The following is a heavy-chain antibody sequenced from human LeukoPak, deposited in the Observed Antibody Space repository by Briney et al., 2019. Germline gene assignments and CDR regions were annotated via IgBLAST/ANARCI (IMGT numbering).Heavy chain of an antibody. V-gene: IGHV1-24*01. Sequence: ASVKVSCKVSGYTLTELSMHWVRQASGTGLEWMGGFDPEDGETISAQKFQGRVTMTEDTSTDTAYMELSSLRSGDTAVYYCAAGMGAHAFDIWGQGTMVTVSS. CDR1: GYTLTELS. D-gene: IGHD1-26*01. CDR2: FDPEDGET. J-gene: IGHJ3*02. CDR3: AAGMGAHAFDI.